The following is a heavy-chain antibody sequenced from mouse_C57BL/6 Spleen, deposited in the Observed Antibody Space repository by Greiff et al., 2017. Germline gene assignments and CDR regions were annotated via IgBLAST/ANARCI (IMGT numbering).Heavy chain of an antibody. J-gene: IGHJ2*01. CDR3: ARSITTVVVPFDY. D-gene: IGHD1-1*01. V-gene: IGHV1-69*01. Sequence: QVQLQQPGAELVMPGASVKLSCKASGYTFTSYWMHWVKQRPGQGLEWIGEIDPSDSYTTYNQKFKGKSTLTVDKSSSTAYMQLSSLTSEDSAVYYCARSITTVVVPFDYWGQGTTLTVSS. CDR2: IDPSDSYT. CDR1: GYTFTSYW.